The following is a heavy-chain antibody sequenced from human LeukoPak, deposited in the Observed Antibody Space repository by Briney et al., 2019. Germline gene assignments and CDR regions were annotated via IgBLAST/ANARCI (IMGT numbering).Heavy chain of an antibody. V-gene: IGHV4-34*01. CDR3: ARTGWGLRPWEIYTYYFDC. D-gene: IGHD2-21*02. Sequence: SETLSLTCTVSGGSISSYYWSWIRQPPGKGLEWIGEVNHSGSTNYNPSLKSRVTISVDTSKNQFSLKLSSVTAADTAVYYCARTGWGLRPWEIYTYYFDCWGQGTLVTVSS. CDR2: VNHSGST. CDR1: GGSISSYY. J-gene: IGHJ4*02.